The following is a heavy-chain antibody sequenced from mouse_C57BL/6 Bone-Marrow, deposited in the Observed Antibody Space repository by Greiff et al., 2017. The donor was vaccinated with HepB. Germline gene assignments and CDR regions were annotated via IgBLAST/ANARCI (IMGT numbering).Heavy chain of an antibody. Sequence: DVMLVESGGDLVKPGGSLKLSCAASGFTFSSYGMSWVRQTPDKRLEWVATISSGGSYTYYPDSVKGRFTISRDNAKNTLYLQMSSLKSEDTAMYYCARLDYWAMDYWGQGTSVTVSS. D-gene: IGHD2-13*01. V-gene: IGHV5-6*02. J-gene: IGHJ4*01. CDR3: ARLDYWAMDY. CDR2: ISSGGSYT. CDR1: GFTFSSYG.